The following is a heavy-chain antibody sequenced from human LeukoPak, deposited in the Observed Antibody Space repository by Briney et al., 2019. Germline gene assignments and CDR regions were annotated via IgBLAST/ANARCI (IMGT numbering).Heavy chain of an antibody. CDR1: GFPFSSYW. CDR2: IKQDGSKK. D-gene: IGHD5-24*01. Sequence: GGSLRLSCVATGFPFSSYWMAWVRQAPGKGLEGVANIKQDGSKKSYVASVKSRFTISRDNAKNSLYLQMNSLRAEDTAIYYCTRVGYIDEGIDYWGQGTLVTVSS. CDR3: TRVGYIDEGIDY. V-gene: IGHV3-7*04. J-gene: IGHJ4*02.